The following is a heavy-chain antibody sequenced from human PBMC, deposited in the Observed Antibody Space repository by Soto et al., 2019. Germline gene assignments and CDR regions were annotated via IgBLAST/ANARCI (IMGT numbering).Heavy chain of an antibody. CDR1: GGSISSYY. CDR2: IYYSGNT. V-gene: IGHV4-59*01. CDR3: ARGRGGWFINQLLNAFDI. D-gene: IGHD2-2*01. Sequence: QVQLQESGPGLVKPSETLSLTCTVSGGSISSYYWSWIRQPPGKGLEWIGYIYYSGNTNYNPSLKSRVTISVDTSKNQFSLKLSSVTAPDTAVYYCARGRGGWFINQLLNAFDIWGQGTMVTVSS. J-gene: IGHJ3*02.